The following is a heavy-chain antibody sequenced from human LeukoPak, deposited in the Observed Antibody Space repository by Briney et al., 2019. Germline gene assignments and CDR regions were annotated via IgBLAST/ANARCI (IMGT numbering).Heavy chain of an antibody. Sequence: SETLSLTCTVSGGSISSSSYYWGWIRQPPGKGLEWIGSIYYSGSTYYNPSLKSRVTISVDTSKNQFSLKLSSVTAADTAVYYCARVPITMVRGVIMKSFDYWGQGTLVTVSS. V-gene: IGHV4-39*01. J-gene: IGHJ4*02. CDR2: IYYSGST. D-gene: IGHD3-10*01. CDR3: ARVPITMVRGVIMKSFDY. CDR1: GGSISSSSYY.